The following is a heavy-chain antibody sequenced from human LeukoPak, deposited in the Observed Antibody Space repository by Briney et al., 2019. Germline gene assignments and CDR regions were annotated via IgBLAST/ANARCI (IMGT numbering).Heavy chain of an antibody. CDR1: GYTFPGYH. V-gene: IGHV1-2*02. Sequence: ASVKVSCKASGYTFPGYHMHWVPQAPGQGLEGMGWINPNSGGTNYAQKFQGRVTMTRDTSISTAYKELSRLRSDDTAVYYCARGAIAAAGTSVYYYYRDVWGKGTTVTVSS. D-gene: IGHD6-13*01. CDR3: ARGAIAAAGTSVYYYYRDV. J-gene: IGHJ6*03. CDR2: INPNSGGT.